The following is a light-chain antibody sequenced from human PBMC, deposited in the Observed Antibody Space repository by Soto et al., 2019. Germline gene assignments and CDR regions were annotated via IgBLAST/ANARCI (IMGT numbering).Light chain of an antibody. CDR3: YSFTTDWTHV. V-gene: IGLV2-14*01. Sequence: SALTQPASVSGSPGQSITIACTGSSSDIGAYNYVSWFQHGPGKAPKLIISEVSNRPSGVSNRFSGSKSGTAASLTISGLQTEDEADYFCYSFTTDWTHVFGTGTKVTVL. CDR2: EVS. J-gene: IGLJ1*01. CDR1: SSDIGAYNY.